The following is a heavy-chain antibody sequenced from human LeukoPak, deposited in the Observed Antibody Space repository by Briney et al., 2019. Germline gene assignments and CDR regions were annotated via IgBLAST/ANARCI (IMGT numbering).Heavy chain of an antibody. J-gene: IGHJ4*02. V-gene: IGHV4-34*01. Sequence: SETLSLTCAVYGGSFSGYYWSWIRQPPGKGLEWIGEINHSGSTNYNPSLKSRVTISVDTSKNQFSLKLSSVTAADTAVYYCARHELLWFGEADYWGQETLVTVSS. CDR2: INHSGST. CDR1: GGSFSGYY. D-gene: IGHD3-10*01. CDR3: ARHELLWFGEADY.